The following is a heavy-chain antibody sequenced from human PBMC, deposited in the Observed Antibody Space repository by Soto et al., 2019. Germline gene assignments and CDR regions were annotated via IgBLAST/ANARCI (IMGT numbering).Heavy chain of an antibody. D-gene: IGHD4-17*01. J-gene: IGHJ5*02. V-gene: IGHV1-8*01. Sequence: QVQLVQSGAEVKKPGASVKVSCKASGYTFTSYDINWVRQATGQGLEWMGWMNPNSGNTGYAQKFQGRVTMTRNTSISTAYMALSSLRSEDTAVYYCARDLPRMPTVTTGFDPWGQGTLVTVSS. CDR1: GYTFTSYD. CDR2: MNPNSGNT. CDR3: ARDLPRMPTVTTGFDP.